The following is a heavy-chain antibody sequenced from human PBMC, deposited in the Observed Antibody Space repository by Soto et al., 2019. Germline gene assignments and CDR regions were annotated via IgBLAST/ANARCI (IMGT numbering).Heavy chain of an antibody. CDR3: TKDHYDFWSGYYPGHDAFDI. D-gene: IGHD3-3*01. CDR1: GFTFSNAW. J-gene: IGHJ3*02. V-gene: IGHV3-15*07. Sequence: PGGSLRLSCAASGFTFSNAWMNWVRQAPGKGLEWVGRIKSKTDGGTTDYAAPVKGRFTISRDDSKNTLYLQMNSLKTEDTAVYYCTKDHYDFWSGYYPGHDAFDIWGQGTMVTVSS. CDR2: IKSKTDGGTT.